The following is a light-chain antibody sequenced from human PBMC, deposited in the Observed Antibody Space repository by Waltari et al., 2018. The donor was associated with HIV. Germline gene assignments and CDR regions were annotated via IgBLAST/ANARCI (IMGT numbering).Light chain of an antibody. CDR3: QQYNNWPPT. J-gene: IGKJ2*01. Sequence: EIVMTQSPATLSVSPGETATLSCGASQGLSSNNLAWYQQKPGQAPVLLIHGASTRATGIAARFSGSGSGREFTLTISSLQSEDSAIYYCQQYNNWPPTCGQGARLEIQ. CDR2: GAS. V-gene: IGKV3-15*01. CDR1: QGLSSN.